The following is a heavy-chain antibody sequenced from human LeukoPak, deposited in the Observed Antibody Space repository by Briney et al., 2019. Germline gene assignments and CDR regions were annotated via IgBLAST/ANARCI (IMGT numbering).Heavy chain of an antibody. V-gene: IGHV1-69*13. CDR3: ARERTIASRDAFDI. CDR2: IIPIFGTA. D-gene: IGHD2-21*01. CDR1: GGTFSSYA. Sequence: ASVKVSCKASGGTFSSYAISRVRQAPGQGLEWMGGIIPIFGTANYAQKFQGRVTITADESTSTAYMELSSLRSEDTAVYYCARERTIASRDAFDIWGQGTMVTVSS. J-gene: IGHJ3*02.